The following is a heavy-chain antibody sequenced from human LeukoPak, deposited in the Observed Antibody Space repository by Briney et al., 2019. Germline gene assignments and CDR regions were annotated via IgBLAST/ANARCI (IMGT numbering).Heavy chain of an antibody. D-gene: IGHD6-13*01. V-gene: IGHV3-53*01. J-gene: IGHJ4*02. CDR3: ARGLSAAASRNYFDY. Sequence: GGSLRLSCAASGFTVSSNYMSWVRQAPGRGLEWVSVIYSGGSTYYADSVKGRFTISRDNSKNTLYLQMNSLRAEDTAVYYCARGLSAAASRNYFDYWGQGTLVTVSS. CDR1: GFTVSSNY. CDR2: IYSGGST.